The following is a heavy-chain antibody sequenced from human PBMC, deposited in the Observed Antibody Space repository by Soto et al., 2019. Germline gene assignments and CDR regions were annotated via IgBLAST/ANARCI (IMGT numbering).Heavy chain of an antibody. J-gene: IGHJ4*02. CDR1: GGTFSSYA. D-gene: IGHD6-19*01. CDR3: ARGSSGWYEFFDY. Sequence: GASVKVSCKASGGTFSSYAISWVRQAPGQGLEWMGGIIPIFGTANYAQKFQGRVTTTADESTSTAYMELSSLRSEDTAVYYCARGSSGWYEFFDYWGQGTLVTVSS. CDR2: IIPIFGTA. V-gene: IGHV1-69*13.